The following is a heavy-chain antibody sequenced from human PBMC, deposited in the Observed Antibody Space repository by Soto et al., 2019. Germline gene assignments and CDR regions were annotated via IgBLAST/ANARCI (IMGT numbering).Heavy chain of an antibody. V-gene: IGHV3-53*01. CDR3: ATHPGGGGY. CDR2: IYSGGYT. CDR1: GFTVSNNY. J-gene: IGHJ4*02. D-gene: IGHD3-10*01. Sequence: EVQLVESGGGLIQPGGSLRLSCAVSGFTVSNNYMSWVRQAPGKGLEGVSVIYSGGYTAYGDSVKGRFTISRDNSKNTLNSKIKGLDANAPAFFYGATHPGGGGYWGQGTLVTVSS.